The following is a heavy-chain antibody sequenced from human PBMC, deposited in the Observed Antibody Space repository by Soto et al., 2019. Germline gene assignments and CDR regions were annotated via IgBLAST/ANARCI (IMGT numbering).Heavy chain of an antibody. CDR3: ARSQHYYDSSGYYYYYGMDV. CDR2: IIPIFGTA. V-gene: IGHV1-69*12. D-gene: IGHD3-22*01. Sequence: QVQLVQSGAEVKKPGSSVKVSCKASGGTFSSYAISWVRQAPGQGLEWMGGIIPIFGTANYAQKFQGRVTITADEATSTAYMALSSLRSEDTAVYYCARSQHYYDSSGYYYYYGMDVWGQGTTVTVSS. CDR1: GGTFSSYA. J-gene: IGHJ6*02.